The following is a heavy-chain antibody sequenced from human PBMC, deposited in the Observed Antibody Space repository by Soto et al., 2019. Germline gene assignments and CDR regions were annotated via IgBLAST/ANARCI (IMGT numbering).Heavy chain of an antibody. J-gene: IGHJ4*02. Sequence: SETLSLTCSVSGGSISTNYWGWIRQPPGKGLEWIGSIYYSGSTYYNPSLKSRVTVSVDTSKNQFSLKLSSVTAADTAVYYCASFSLSSGYHLDYWGQGTLVTVSS. CDR1: GGSISTNY. CDR3: ASFSLSSGYHLDY. CDR2: IYYSGST. V-gene: IGHV4-39*07. D-gene: IGHD3-22*01.